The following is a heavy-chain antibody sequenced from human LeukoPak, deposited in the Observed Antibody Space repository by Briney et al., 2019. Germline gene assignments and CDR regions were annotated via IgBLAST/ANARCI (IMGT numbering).Heavy chain of an antibody. CDR2: INHSGST. Sequence: SETLSLTCAVYGGSFSGYYWSWIRQPPGKGLEWIGEINHSGSTYYNPSLKSRVTISVDTSKNQFSLKLSSVTAADTAVYYCARGRGYCSSTSCYTGLWFDYWGQGTLVTVSS. CDR3: ARGRGYCSSTSCYTGLWFDY. V-gene: IGHV4-34*01. CDR1: GGSFSGYY. D-gene: IGHD2-2*02. J-gene: IGHJ4*02.